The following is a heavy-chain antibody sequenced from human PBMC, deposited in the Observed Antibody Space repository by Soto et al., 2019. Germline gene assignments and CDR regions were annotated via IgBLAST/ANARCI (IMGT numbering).Heavy chain of an antibody. Sequence: SETLSLTCAVSGGSISSGDYSWNWIRQPPGKGLEWIGYIYFGGSTYYNPSLQSRVTMSVDRSRNQFSLKLSSVTAADTAVYYCARVYMVRGTIIRYFDYWGQGTLVTVSS. CDR1: GGSISSGDYS. J-gene: IGHJ4*02. CDR3: ARVYMVRGTIIRYFDY. CDR2: IYFGGST. V-gene: IGHV4-30-2*01. D-gene: IGHD3-10*01.